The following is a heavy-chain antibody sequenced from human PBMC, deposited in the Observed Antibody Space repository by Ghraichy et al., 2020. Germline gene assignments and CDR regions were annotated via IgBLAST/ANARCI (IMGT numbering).Heavy chain of an antibody. Sequence: GGSLRLSCAASGFTFDDYAMHWVRQAPGKGLEWVSGISWNSGSIGYADSVKGRFTISRDNAKNSLYLQMNSLRAEDTALYYCAKASGGDYGDYELDYWGQGTLVTVSS. CDR1: GFTFDDYA. CDR3: AKASGGDYGDYELDY. CDR2: ISWNSGSI. D-gene: IGHD4-17*01. V-gene: IGHV3-9*01. J-gene: IGHJ4*02.